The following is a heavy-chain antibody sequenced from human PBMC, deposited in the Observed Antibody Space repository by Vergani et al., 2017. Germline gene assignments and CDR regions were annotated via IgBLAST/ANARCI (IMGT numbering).Heavy chain of an antibody. V-gene: IGHV3-30*02. CDR2: IGKDGINT. CDR3: AKYLRVSTDGLPDS. CDR1: GFTFSNFG. J-gene: IGHJ4*02. D-gene: IGHD5/OR15-5a*01. Sequence: QVQLVESAGGVVQPGGSLRLSCAASGFTFSNFGMHWIRQAPGKGLEWLAYIGKDGINTRYRDAVKGRLTVSRDNSKDILYLQIDSLRSEDTELYYCAKYLRVSTDGLPDSWGPGTLGIVSS.